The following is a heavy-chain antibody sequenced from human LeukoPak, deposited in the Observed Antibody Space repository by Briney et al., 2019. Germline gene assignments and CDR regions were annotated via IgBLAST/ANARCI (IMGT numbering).Heavy chain of an antibody. CDR3: ARLDIVTYYYDSSGYYRQNYYYYGMDV. CDR2: ISYDGSNK. CDR1: GFTFSSYA. V-gene: IGHV3-30*03. D-gene: IGHD3-22*01. J-gene: IGHJ6*02. Sequence: GGSLRLSCAASGFTFSSYAMSWVRQAPGKGLEWVAVISYDGSNKYYADSVKGRFTISRDNSKNTLYLQMNSLRAEDTAVYYCARLDIVTYYYDSSGYYRQNYYYYGMDVWGQGTTVTVSS.